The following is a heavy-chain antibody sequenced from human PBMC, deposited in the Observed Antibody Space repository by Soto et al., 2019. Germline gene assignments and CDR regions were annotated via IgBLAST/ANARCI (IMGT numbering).Heavy chain of an antibody. V-gene: IGHV4-59*01. CDR1: GGSISSYY. D-gene: IGHD1-26*01. J-gene: IGHJ4*02. CDR3: ARYRSGSYYFDY. CDR2: IYYSGST. Sequence: SETLSLTCTVSGGSISSYYWSWIRQPPGKGLEWIGYIYYSGSTNYNPSLKSRVTISVDTSKNQFSLKLSSVTAADTAVYYCARYRSGSYYFDYWGQGTLVTVSS.